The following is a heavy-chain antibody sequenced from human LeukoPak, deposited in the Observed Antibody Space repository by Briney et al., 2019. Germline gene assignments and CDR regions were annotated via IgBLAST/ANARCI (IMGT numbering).Heavy chain of an antibody. CDR2: IKSKTDGGTI. D-gene: IGHD1-7*01. CDR3: TTETGTPVYYYYYYMDV. J-gene: IGHJ6*03. CDR1: GFTFSNAW. Sequence: PGGSLRLSCAASGFTFSNAWMSWVRQAPGKGLEWVGRIKSKTDGGTIDYAAPVKGRFTISRDDSKNTLYLQMNSLKTEDTAVYYCTTETGTPVYYYYYYMDVWGKGTTVTVSS. V-gene: IGHV3-15*01.